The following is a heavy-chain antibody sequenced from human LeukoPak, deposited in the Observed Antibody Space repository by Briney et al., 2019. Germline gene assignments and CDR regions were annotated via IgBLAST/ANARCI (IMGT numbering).Heavy chain of an antibody. Sequence: GESLKISCNTSGYTFTNYWIGWVRQMPGKGLEWMGIIYPGDSDTRYSPSFQGLVTISADKSINTAYLQWSSLKSSDTAMYYCVRLRGYGFDYWGQGTLVTVSS. J-gene: IGHJ4*02. D-gene: IGHD3-10*01. CDR2: IYPGDSDT. CDR3: VRLRGYGFDY. CDR1: GYTFTNYW. V-gene: IGHV5-51*01.